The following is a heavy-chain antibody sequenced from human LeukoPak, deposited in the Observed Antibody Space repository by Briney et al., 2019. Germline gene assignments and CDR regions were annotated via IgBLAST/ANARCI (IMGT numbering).Heavy chain of an antibody. D-gene: IGHD5-18*01. CDR1: GFTFSGSA. Sequence: PGGSLRLSCAASGFTFSGSAMHSVRQASGKGLEWVGRIRSRANSYATAYAASVKGRFTISRDDSKNTAYLQMNSLKTEDTAVYYCTSPPTASVAYWGQGTLVTVSS. J-gene: IGHJ4*02. CDR2: IRSRANSYAT. CDR3: TSPPTASVAY. V-gene: IGHV3-73*01.